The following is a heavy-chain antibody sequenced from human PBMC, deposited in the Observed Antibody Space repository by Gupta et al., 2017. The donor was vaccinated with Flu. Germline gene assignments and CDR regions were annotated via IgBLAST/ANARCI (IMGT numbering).Heavy chain of an antibody. D-gene: IGHD2-15*01. CDR2: IIPIIGPP. J-gene: IGHJ3*02. CDR3: ASAVADGDAFQM. Sequence: SYTVSWVRQAPGQGLDWMGGIIPIIGPPTYAQKFQGRLTVTADKSTLTAYMELSSLRSDDTAIYYCASAVADGDAFQMWGQGTMVTVS. CDR1: SYT. V-gene: IGHV1-69*06.